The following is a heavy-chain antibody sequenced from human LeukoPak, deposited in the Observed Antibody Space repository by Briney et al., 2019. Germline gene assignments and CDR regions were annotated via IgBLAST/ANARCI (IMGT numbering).Heavy chain of an antibody. D-gene: IGHD4-17*01. CDR3: ARDDGHDYGDPPC. CDR2: ISYDGSNK. J-gene: IGHJ4*02. CDR1: GFTFSSSW. V-gene: IGHV3-30-3*01. Sequence: GGSLRLSCAASGFTFSSSWMNWVRQAPGKGLEWVAVISYDGSNKYYADSVKGRFTISRDNSKNTLYLQMNSLRAEDTAVYYCARDDGHDYGDPPCWGQGTLVTVSS.